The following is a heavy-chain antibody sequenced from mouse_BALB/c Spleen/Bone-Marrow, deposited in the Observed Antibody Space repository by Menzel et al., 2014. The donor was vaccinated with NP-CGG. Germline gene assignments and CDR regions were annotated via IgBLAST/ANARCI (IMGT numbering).Heavy chain of an antibody. CDR1: GYTFTDYY. V-gene: IGHV1-26*01. CDR2: INPNNGDT. CDR3: VTKGSSGYGLFAY. J-gene: IGHJ3*01. D-gene: IGHD3-1*01. Sequence: EVQLVESGPELVKPGASVKMSCKASGYTFTDYYMKWVKQSHGKNLEWIGDINPNNGDTFYNQRFKGKATLTVDTSSSTAYMQLNSPTSEDSAVYYCVTKGSSGYGLFAYWGQGTLVTVSA.